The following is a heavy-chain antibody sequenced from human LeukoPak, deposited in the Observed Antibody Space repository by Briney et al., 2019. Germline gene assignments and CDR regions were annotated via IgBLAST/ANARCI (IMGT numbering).Heavy chain of an antibody. CDR1: GFTFSSYA. Sequence: GASLRLSCAASGFTFSSYAMSWVRQAPGKGLEWVSAISGSGGSTYYADSVKGRFTISRDNSKNTLYLQMNSLRAEDTAVYYCAKDGRAYCGGDCYPDVWGQGTTVTVSS. CDR3: AKDGRAYCGGDCYPDV. D-gene: IGHD2-21*02. J-gene: IGHJ6*02. CDR2: ISGSGGST. V-gene: IGHV3-23*01.